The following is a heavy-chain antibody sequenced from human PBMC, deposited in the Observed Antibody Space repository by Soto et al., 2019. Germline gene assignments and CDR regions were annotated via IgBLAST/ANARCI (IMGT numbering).Heavy chain of an antibody. J-gene: IGHJ4*02. CDR2: VHDTGTT. V-gene: IGHV4-39*01. CDR3: ARGLSSPSAAGV. Sequence: QLQLQESGPGLVKPSETLSLTCAVSGGSVSSGGNYWGWIRQSPGKGLEGIGSVHDTGTTHYNPSLTSRVTISVDTSKIQFSLNVNSVTAADTAVYYCARGLSSPSAAGVWGQGTLVTVSS. D-gene: IGHD6-6*01. CDR1: GGSVSSGGNY.